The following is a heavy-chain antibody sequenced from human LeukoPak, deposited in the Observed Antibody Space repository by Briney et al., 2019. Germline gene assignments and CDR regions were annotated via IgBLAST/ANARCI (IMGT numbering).Heavy chain of an antibody. CDR1: GFTFSDYE. CDR2: ISISGTTI. J-gene: IGHJ4*02. Sequence: GGSLRLSCAASGFTFSDYEMNWVRQAPGKGLEWLSHISISGTTIHYADSVRGRFTISRDNTKNSLYLQMDSLTADDTAVYFCACLRGPSDYWGQGTLVTVSS. D-gene: IGHD4-17*01. V-gene: IGHV3-48*03. CDR3: ACLRGPSDY.